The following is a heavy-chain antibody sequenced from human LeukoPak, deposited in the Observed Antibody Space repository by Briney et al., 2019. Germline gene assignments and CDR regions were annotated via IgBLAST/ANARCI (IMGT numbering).Heavy chain of an antibody. V-gene: IGHV1-18*01. CDR2: ISAYTGNT. J-gene: IGHJ6*03. D-gene: IGHD3-10*01. CDR1: GYTFTSYG. CDR3: ARTKRGYGSGSSEPWYYYYYMDV. Sequence: ASVRVSCKASGYTFTSYGMSWVRQAPGQGLEWMGSISAYTGNTDYAQKLQGRVTMTTDTSTSTAYMELRSLTSDDTAVYYCARTKRGYGSGSSEPWYYYYYMDVWGKGTTVTISS.